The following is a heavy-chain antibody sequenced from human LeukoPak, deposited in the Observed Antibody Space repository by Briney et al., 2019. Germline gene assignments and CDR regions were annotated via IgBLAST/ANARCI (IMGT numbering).Heavy chain of an antibody. CDR1: GFTFSNYA. J-gene: IGHJ4*02. CDR3: AKIPRFYFDSSGDFGS. Sequence: GGSLRLSCAASGFTFSNYAMSWVRQTPGKGLQWVSTISGSGGSTYYADSVKGRFTISRDNSKNTLYLQMNSLRAEDTAVYYCAKIPRFYFDSSGDFGSWGQGTLVTVSS. CDR2: ISGSGGST. V-gene: IGHV3-23*01. D-gene: IGHD3-22*01.